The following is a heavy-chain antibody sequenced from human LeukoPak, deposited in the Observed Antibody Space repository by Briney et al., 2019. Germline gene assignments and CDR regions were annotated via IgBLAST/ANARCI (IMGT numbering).Heavy chain of an antibody. CDR2: IYTSGST. Sequence: SSETLSLTCTVSGGSISSYYWSWIRQPAGKGLEWIGRIYTSGSTNYNPSLKSRVTMSVDTSKNQFSLKLSSVTAADTAVYYCARGLPQRVTIFGVVHSWFDPWGQGTLVTVSS. J-gene: IGHJ5*02. V-gene: IGHV4-4*07. D-gene: IGHD3-3*01. CDR1: GGSISSYY. CDR3: ARGLPQRVTIFGVVHSWFDP.